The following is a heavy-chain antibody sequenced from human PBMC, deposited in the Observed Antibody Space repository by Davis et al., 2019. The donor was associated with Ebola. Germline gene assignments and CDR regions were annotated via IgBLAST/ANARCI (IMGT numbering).Heavy chain of an antibody. CDR3: ASGGSSWYIRIYYDSSGPLNY. CDR2: ISSSGSTI. D-gene: IGHD3-22*01. Sequence: PGGSLRLSCAASGFTFSSYSMNWVRQAPGKGLEWVSYISSSGSTIYYADSVKGRFTISRDNAKNSLYLQMNSLRAEDTAVYYCASGGSSWYIRIYYDSSGPLNYWGQGTLVTVSS. V-gene: IGHV3-48*04. CDR1: GFTFSSYS. J-gene: IGHJ4*02.